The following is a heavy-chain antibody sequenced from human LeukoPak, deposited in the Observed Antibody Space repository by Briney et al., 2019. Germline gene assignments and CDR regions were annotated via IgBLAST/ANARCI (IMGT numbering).Heavy chain of an antibody. CDR1: GGSFSGYY. CDR2: INHSGST. Sequence: SGTLSLTCAVYGGSFSGYYWSWIRQPPGKGLEWIGEINHSGSTNYNPSLKSRVTISVDTSKNQFSLKLSSVTAADTAVYYCARGAGDCSSTSCPFDYWGQGTLVTVSS. D-gene: IGHD2-2*01. CDR3: ARGAGDCSSTSCPFDY. J-gene: IGHJ4*02. V-gene: IGHV4-34*01.